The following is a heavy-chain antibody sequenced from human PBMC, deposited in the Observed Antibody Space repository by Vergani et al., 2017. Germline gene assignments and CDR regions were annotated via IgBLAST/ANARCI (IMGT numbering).Heavy chain of an antibody. CDR3: AREDCSSTSCYNSGYYYYYYGMDV. J-gene: IGHJ6*02. D-gene: IGHD2-2*02. CDR1: GFTFSSYW. CDR2: IKQDGSEK. Sequence: EVQLVESGGGLVQPGGSLRLSCAASGFTFSSYWMSWVRQAPGKGLEWVANIKQDGSEKYYVDSVKGRFTISRDNAKNSLYLQMNSLGAEDTAVYYCAREDCSSTSCYNSGYYYYYYGMDVWGQGTTVTVSS. V-gene: IGHV3-7*01.